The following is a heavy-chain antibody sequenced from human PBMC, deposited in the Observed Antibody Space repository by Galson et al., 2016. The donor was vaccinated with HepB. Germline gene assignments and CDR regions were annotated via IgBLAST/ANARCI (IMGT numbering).Heavy chain of an antibody. V-gene: IGHV4-39*01. CDR3: ARHAVVLEVHDVQIDY. CDR2: SHHSGNT. Sequence: SETLSLTCSLSGDSISDSRYYWGWIRQPPGKGLEWIGASHHSGNTYSSPSPKSRVIIFVDTSKNQLSLSIGSVTAADTAVYYCARHAVVLEVHDVQIDYWGLGTLVTVSS. CDR1: GDSISDSRYY. D-gene: IGHD1-7*01. J-gene: IGHJ4*02.